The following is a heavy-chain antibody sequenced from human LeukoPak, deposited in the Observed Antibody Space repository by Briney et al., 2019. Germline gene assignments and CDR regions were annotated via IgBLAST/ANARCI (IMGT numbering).Heavy chain of an antibody. J-gene: IGHJ3*01. CDR2: VTSSGATM. V-gene: IGHV3-48*04. CDR1: GLTFSSYS. D-gene: IGHD3-22*01. Sequence: GGSLRLSCAASGLTFSSYSMNWVRQSPGKGLEWVSYVTSSGATMYYADSVRGRFTISRDNAKNSLYLQMNSLRAEDTAVYYCAREDHYDSTDAFDVWGQGTMVTVSS. CDR3: AREDHYDSTDAFDV.